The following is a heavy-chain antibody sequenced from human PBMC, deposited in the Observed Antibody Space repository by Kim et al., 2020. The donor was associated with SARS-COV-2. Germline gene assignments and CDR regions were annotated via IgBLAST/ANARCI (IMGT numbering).Heavy chain of an antibody. CDR2: ISYDGSNK. D-gene: IGHD6-19*01. V-gene: IGHV3-30*04. Sequence: GGPLRLSCAASGFTFSSYGMHWVRQAPGKGLEWVAVISYDGSNKNYVDSVKGRFTISRDNSKNTLYLQMNSLRAEDTAVYYCARDIASYSSGWIYYSYGMDVWGQGTPVTVSS. CDR1: GFTFSSYG. CDR3: ARDIASYSSGWIYYSYGMDV. J-gene: IGHJ6*01.